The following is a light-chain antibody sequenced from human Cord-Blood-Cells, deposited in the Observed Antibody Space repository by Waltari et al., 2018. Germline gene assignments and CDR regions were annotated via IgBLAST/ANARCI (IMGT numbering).Light chain of an antibody. J-gene: IGKJ1*01. CDR1: QSLVYSDGNTY. Sequence: DVVMTQSPLSLPVTLGQPASISCRSSQSLVYSDGNTYLNWFPQRPGQAPRRLIYKVSNRDCGVPGRFGGSASRTEFTMKISRMEDEDVGDYYGMQGTHWPPTCGQGTKVEIK. CDR3: MQGTHWPPT. V-gene: IGKV2-30*01. CDR2: KVS.